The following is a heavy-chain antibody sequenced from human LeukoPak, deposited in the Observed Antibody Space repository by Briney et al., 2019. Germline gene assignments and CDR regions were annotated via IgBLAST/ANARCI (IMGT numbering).Heavy chain of an antibody. D-gene: IGHD4-11*01. CDR2: IYYSGST. V-gene: IGHV4-39*07. CDR1: GGSISSSSYY. CDR3: ARDSRPTTTVTPYYYYYMDV. J-gene: IGHJ6*03. Sequence: PSETLSLTCTVSGGSISSSSYYWGWIRQPPGKGLEWIGSIYYSGSTYYNPSLKSRVTISVDTSKNQFSLKLSSVTAADTAVYYCARDSRPTTTVTPYYYYYMDVWGKGTTVTVSS.